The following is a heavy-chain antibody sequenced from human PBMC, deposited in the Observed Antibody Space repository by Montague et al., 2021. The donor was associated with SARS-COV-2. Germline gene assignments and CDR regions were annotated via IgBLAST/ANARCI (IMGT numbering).Heavy chain of an antibody. CDR1: GGSFRGYF. V-gene: IGHV4-34*01. Sequence: SETLSLTCAVQGGSFRGYFWSWIRQSPGKGLEWIGEINHSGSTNYNPSLKSRVTISADTSQNQFSLKVSSVTASDTAVYYCARGFDYWGRGTLVTVSS. CDR3: ARGFDY. J-gene: IGHJ4*02. CDR2: INHSGST.